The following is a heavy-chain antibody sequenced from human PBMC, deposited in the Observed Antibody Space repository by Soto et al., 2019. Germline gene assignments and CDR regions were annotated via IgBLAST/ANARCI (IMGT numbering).Heavy chain of an antibody. V-gene: IGHV3-9*01. CDR1: GFTFDDYA. Sequence: EVQLVESGGGLVQPGRSLRLSCAASGFTFDDYAMHWVRQAPGKGLEWVSGISWNSGSIGYADSVKGRFTSSRDNAXDXLXXQMNSLRAEDTALYYCAKDLGDIVATMFHKYGMDVWGQGTTVTVSS. J-gene: IGHJ6*02. CDR3: AKDLGDIVATMFHKYGMDV. D-gene: IGHD5-12*01. CDR2: ISWNSGSI.